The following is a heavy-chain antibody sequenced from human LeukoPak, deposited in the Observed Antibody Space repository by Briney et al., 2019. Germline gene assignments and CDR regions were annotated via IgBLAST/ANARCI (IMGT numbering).Heavy chain of an antibody. CDR1: GGSLSSYY. Sequence: SETLSLTCTVSGGSLSSYYWSWIRQPPGKGLEWIGYIYYSGSTNYNPSLKSRLTISVDTSKNQFSLKLSSVTAADTAVYYCARGTVVASYGMDVWGQGTTVTVSS. CDR2: IYYSGST. V-gene: IGHV4-59*08. CDR3: ARGTVVASYGMDV. D-gene: IGHD2-2*01. J-gene: IGHJ6*02.